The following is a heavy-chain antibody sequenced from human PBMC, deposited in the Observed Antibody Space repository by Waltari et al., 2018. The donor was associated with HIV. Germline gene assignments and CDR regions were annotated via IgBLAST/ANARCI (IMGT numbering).Heavy chain of an antibody. CDR3: SRDTFGEYDY. Sequence: EVQLVQFGGGLIKPGGSLSLSCRASCSGVSIYWMHWVLQTPGKGLVWVSRINIDGSRIDYADSVRGRFTISRDSSKNTLSLQMNSLTEEDTAVYYCSRDTFGEYDYWGQGTLVTVSS. J-gene: IGHJ4*02. CDR1: CSGVSIYW. V-gene: IGHV3-74*01. D-gene: IGHD3-10*01. CDR2: INIDGSRI.